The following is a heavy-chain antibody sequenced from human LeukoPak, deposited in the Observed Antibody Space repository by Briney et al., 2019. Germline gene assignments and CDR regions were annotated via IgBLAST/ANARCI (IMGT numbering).Heavy chain of an antibody. D-gene: IGHD7-27*01. Sequence: SETLSLTCTVSGGSITTYYWSWIRQPPGKGLEWIGYIFYSGGTKYNPSLKSRVTISVDTSKNQVSLKLSSVTAADTAVYYCARDFLGRQVDVWGQGTTVTVSS. J-gene: IGHJ6*02. CDR3: ARDFLGRQVDV. CDR1: GGSITTYY. CDR2: IFYSGGT. V-gene: IGHV4-59*12.